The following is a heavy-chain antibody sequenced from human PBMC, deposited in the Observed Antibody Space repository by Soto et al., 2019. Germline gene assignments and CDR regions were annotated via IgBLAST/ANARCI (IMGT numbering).Heavy chain of an antibody. D-gene: IGHD6-19*01. CDR1: GADINTYS. V-gene: IGHV4-4*07. CDR2: IYTSASI. J-gene: IGHJ6*02. Sequence: SETLSLTCTVSGADINTYSWTWIRQPAGKGLEWIGRIYTSASINYNPSLRGRVTLSVDTSTNQVSLKLASVTAADTAVYYCARDREAGYNFYYGMDVWGQGTTVTVSS. CDR3: ARDREAGYNFYYGMDV.